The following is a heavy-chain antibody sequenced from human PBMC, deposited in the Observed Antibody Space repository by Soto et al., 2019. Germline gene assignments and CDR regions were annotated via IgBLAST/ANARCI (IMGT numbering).Heavy chain of an antibody. CDR2: ISGSGGST. CDR3: AEDRTVIPRYFDY. J-gene: IGHJ4*02. CDR1: GFTFSSYA. Sequence: EVQLLESGGGLVQPGGSLRLSCAASGFTFSSYAMSWVRQAPGKGLEWVSAISGSGGSTYYADSVKGRFTISRDNSKNTLYLQMNSLRAEDTAVYYCAEDRTVIPRYFDYWGQGTLVTVSS. D-gene: IGHD4-4*01. V-gene: IGHV3-23*01.